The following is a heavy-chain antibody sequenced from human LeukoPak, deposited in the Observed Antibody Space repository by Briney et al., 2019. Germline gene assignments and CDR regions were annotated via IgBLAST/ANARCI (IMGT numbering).Heavy chain of an antibody. V-gene: IGHV3-23*01. CDR3: AKNLLGKGWLVDY. CDR1: GFTFSGYG. J-gene: IGHJ4*02. D-gene: IGHD5-12*01. CDR2: ISGSGGST. Sequence: GGSLRLSCAASGFTFSGYGMSWVRQAPGKGLKWVSAISGSGGSTYYGDSVKGRFTISRDNSKNTLYLQMNSLRAEDTAVYYCAKNLLGKGWLVDYWGQGTLVTVSS.